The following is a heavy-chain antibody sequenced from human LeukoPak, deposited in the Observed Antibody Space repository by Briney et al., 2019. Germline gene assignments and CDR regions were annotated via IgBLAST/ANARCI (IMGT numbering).Heavy chain of an antibody. J-gene: IGHJ4*02. V-gene: IGHV3-23*01. CDR3: ARELSPVVKYYFEY. Sequence: GGSLRLSCAGSGFTFSSYAMTWVRQAPGKGLEWVSSISGSAISTYYADSVKGRFTISRDNSKNTLYLQMNSLRAEDTALYYCARELSPVVKYYFEYWGQGTLVTVSP. CDR2: ISGSAIST. CDR1: GFTFSSYA. D-gene: IGHD3-22*01.